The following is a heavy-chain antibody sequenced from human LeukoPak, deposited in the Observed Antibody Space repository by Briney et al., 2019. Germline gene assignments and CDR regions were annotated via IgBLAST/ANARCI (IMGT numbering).Heavy chain of an antibody. Sequence: SETLSLTCTVSGGSISSSSYYWGWIRQPPGKGLEWIGSIYYSGSTYYNPSLKSRVTISVDTSKNQFSLKLSSVTAADTAVYYCARASSSGWYGYYYGMDVWGQGTTVTVSS. D-gene: IGHD6-19*01. CDR2: IYYSGST. V-gene: IGHV4-39*07. J-gene: IGHJ6*02. CDR3: ARASSSGWYGYYYGMDV. CDR1: GGSISSSSYY.